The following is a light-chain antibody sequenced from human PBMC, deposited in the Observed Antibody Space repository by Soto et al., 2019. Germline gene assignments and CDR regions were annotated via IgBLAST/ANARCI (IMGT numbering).Light chain of an antibody. J-gene: IGKJ1*01. CDR2: DAS. CDR3: QQYSVYCT. CDR1: QSVSTR. V-gene: IGKV1-5*02. Sequence: MTESRASLSSSVVDRVSKICRASQSVSTRLAWYQQKPGKAPKVLIYDASSWAGGVPSRFTGSGSGTEFTLPINSLQPDDFATYSCQQYSVYCTFGQGTKVDIK.